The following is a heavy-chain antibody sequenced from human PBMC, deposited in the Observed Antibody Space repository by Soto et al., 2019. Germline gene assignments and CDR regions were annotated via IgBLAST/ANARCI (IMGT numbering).Heavy chain of an antibody. D-gene: IGHD5-12*01. J-gene: IGHJ6*03. V-gene: IGHV1-2*04. CDR1: GDSFNDYY. Sequence: QVQLVQSGDEVRKPGASVTVSCRSSGDSFNDYYIHWVRQAPGHGFEWMGWINPNGGVTKYAQKFQGWVSMTRDTSIRTVFMQLSRLRSDDSAVYYCARESGGATATLDYYYFYMDVWGTGTTVTVSS. CDR3: ARESGGATATLDYYYFYMDV. CDR2: INPNGGVT.